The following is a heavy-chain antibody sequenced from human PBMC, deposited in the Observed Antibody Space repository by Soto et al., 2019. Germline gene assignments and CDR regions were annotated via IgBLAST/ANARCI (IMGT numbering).Heavy chain of an antibody. CDR2: ISAYNGNT. V-gene: IGHV1-18*01. D-gene: IGHD6-19*01. CDR3: ARVPSSGWYEWFDP. J-gene: IGHJ5*02. Sequence: ASAKVSCNASGYTFTSYGISWVRQAPGQGLEWMGWISAYNGNTNYAQKLQGRVTMTTDTSTSTAYMELRSLRSDDTAVYYCARVPSSGWYEWFDPWGQGTLVTVSS. CDR1: GYTFTSYG.